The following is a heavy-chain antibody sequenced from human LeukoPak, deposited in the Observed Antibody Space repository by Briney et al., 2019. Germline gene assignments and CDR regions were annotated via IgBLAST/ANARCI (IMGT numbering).Heavy chain of an antibody. J-gene: IGHJ3*02. Sequence: GGSLRLSCAASGFTFSSYGMSWVRQAPGKGLEWVSAISGSGGSTYYADSVKGRFTISRDNSKNSLYLQMNSLRAEDTAVYYCARDLSQYYGDYSPDAFDIWGQGTMVTVSS. V-gene: IGHV3-23*01. CDR2: ISGSGGST. CDR3: ARDLSQYYGDYSPDAFDI. D-gene: IGHD4-17*01. CDR1: GFTFSSYG.